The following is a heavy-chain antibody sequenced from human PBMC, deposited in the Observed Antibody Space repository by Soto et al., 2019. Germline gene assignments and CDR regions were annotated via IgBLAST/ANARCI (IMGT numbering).Heavy chain of an antibody. D-gene: IGHD6-13*01. Sequence: GGSLRLSCAASGFIFENFGMSWVRQAPGKGLEWISSISGSGFKKYYADSVKGRFTISRDNSKSTLYLQMNSLRAEDTAVYYCARDGWSSSPRYYYYGMDVWGQGTTVTVSS. CDR3: ARDGWSSSPRYYYYGMDV. CDR2: ISGSGFKK. CDR1: GFIFENFG. V-gene: IGHV3-23*01. J-gene: IGHJ6*02.